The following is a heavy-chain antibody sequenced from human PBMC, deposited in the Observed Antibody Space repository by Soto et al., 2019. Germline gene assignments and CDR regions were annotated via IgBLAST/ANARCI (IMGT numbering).Heavy chain of an antibody. V-gene: IGHV4-38-2*02. D-gene: IGHD4-17*01. J-gene: IGHJ3*02. CDR2: IYHSGST. CDR3: ARDIYGGNSDFDI. Sequence: SETLSLTCTVSGYSITSGYYWGWLRQPPGKGLEWIGSIYHSGSTYYNPSLKSRVTISVDTSNNQFSLKLSSVTAADTAVYYCARDIYGGNSDFDIWGPGKMVTASS. CDR1: GYSITSGYY.